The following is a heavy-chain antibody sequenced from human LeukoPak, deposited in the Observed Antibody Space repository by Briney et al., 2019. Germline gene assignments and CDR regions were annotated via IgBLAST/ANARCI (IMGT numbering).Heavy chain of an antibody. CDR1: GYTFTSYG. D-gene: IGHD3-10*01. V-gene: IGHV1-18*01. J-gene: IGHJ4*02. Sequence: ASVKVSCKASGYTFTSYGFSWVRQAPGQGLEWMGWISTYYGNTNYAQKLQDRITMTTDTSTSTAYMELTSLRSDDTAVYYCARVYSTNYYGSGDRPFLFDYWGQGTVVTVSS. CDR2: ISTYYGNT. CDR3: ARVYSTNYYGSGDRPFLFDY.